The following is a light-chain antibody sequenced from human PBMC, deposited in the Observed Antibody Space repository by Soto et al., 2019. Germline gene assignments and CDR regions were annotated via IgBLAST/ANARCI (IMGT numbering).Light chain of an antibody. CDR2: GAS. V-gene: IGKV3D-15*01. CDR1: QSVSSY. Sequence: EIVMTQSPATLSVSPGERATLSCRASQSVSSYLAGYQQKPGQAPRLLIYGASTRATGIPARFSGIGSGTDFTLTISSLQSEDFAVYYCQQYNNWPWTFGQGTKVDI. J-gene: IGKJ1*01. CDR3: QQYNNWPWT.